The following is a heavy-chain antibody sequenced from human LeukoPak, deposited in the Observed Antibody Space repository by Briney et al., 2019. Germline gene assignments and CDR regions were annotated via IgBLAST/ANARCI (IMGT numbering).Heavy chain of an antibody. Sequence: GASVKVSCKASGYTFTNYDINWVRQASGQGLEWMGWMNPNSGDTGYAQKFQGRVTMTRNTTISAAYMELSSLRSEDTAVYYCARGPPESTNVDYWGQGTLVTVSS. V-gene: IGHV1-8*01. CDR1: GYTFTNYD. J-gene: IGHJ4*02. CDR2: MNPNSGDT. CDR3: ARGPPESTNVDY.